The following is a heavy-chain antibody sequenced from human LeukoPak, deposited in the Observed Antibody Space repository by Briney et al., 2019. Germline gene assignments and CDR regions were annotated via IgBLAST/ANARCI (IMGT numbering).Heavy chain of an antibody. V-gene: IGHV3-7*03. J-gene: IGHJ4*02. D-gene: IGHD5-24*01. Sequence: GGSLRLSCAASGFTFSSYWMNWARQAPGKGLEWVASINHNGNVNYYVDSVKGRFTISRDNAKNSLYLQMNSLRVEDTAVYYCAKEGRSLQTYWGQGTLVTVSS. CDR3: AKEGRSLQTY. CDR1: GFTFSSYW. CDR2: INHNGNVN.